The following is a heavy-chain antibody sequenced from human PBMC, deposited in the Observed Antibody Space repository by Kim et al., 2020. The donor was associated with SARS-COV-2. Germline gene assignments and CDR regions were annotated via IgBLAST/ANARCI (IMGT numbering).Heavy chain of an antibody. Sequence: PALNRRVTIPVDTSKNQFFLQLSSVTAADTAVYYCARDERGSYGSGAFDIWGQGTMVTVSS. D-gene: IGHD1-26*01. V-gene: IGHV4-31*02. CDR3: ARDERGSYGSGAFDI. J-gene: IGHJ3*02.